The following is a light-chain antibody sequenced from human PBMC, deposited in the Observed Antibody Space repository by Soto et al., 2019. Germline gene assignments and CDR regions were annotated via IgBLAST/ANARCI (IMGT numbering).Light chain of an antibody. J-gene: IGKJ1*01. CDR1: QTITSTY. CDR2: GAS. V-gene: IGKV3-20*01. Sequence: VLTQAPGTLSLSPGERATLSCRASQTITSTYLAWYQQKPGQAPRLLIYGASSRATGIPDRFSGSGSETDFTLTISRLEPEDFAVYYCHHYGSTFGQGTKV. CDR3: HHYGST.